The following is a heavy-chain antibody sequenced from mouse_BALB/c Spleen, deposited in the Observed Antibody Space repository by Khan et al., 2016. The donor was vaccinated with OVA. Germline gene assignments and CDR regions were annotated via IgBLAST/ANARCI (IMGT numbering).Heavy chain of an antibody. Sequence: QVQLKQSGPELKKPGETVKISCKASGYNFTNYGMNWVKQAPGKALKWMGWISTYTGEPTYADDFQGRFAFSLETSASTAYLQLSNLKNEDTATYFCTCPPHFSYVLAYWGQGTSVTVSS. CDR1: GYNFTNYG. J-gene: IGHJ4*01. CDR2: ISTYTGEP. D-gene: IGHD1-1*02. CDR3: TCPPHFSYVLAY. V-gene: IGHV9-3-1*01.